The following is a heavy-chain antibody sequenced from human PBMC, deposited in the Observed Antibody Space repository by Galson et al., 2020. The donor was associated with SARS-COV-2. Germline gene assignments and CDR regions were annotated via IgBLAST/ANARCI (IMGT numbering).Heavy chain of an antibody. CDR2: IYPGDSDT. J-gene: IGHJ4*02. V-gene: IGHV5-51*01. CDR1: GYSFTSSW. Sequence: GESLQISGKGSGYSFTSSWIVWVRQMPGKGLVWMGIIYPGDSDTSYSPPFQGQVTISADKSISTAYLQWSSLKASDTAMYYCARVGTSSSGWEAYYFDYWGQGTLVTVSS. CDR3: ARVGTSSSGWEAYYFDY. D-gene: IGHD6-19*01.